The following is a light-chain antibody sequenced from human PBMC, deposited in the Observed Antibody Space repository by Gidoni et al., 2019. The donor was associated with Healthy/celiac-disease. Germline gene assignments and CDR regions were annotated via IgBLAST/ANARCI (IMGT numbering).Light chain of an antibody. CDR1: QSVSSY. CDR3: QQRSNWPNT. J-gene: IGKJ4*01. Sequence: EIVLTQSPATLSLSPGERATLSCRASQSVSSYLAWYQQKPGQAPRLLIYDASNRATGIPARFSGSGSGTDFTLTISSLEPEDFAVYYRQQRSNWPNTFGGGTKVEIK. V-gene: IGKV3-11*01. CDR2: DAS.